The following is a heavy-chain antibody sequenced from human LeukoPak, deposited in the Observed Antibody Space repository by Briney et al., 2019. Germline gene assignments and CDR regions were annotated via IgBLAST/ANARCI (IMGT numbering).Heavy chain of an antibody. J-gene: IGHJ5*02. CDR1: EGSISHDY. D-gene: IGHD2-2*01. V-gene: IGHV4-59*08. CDR3: TTCAPNRYWFAP. CDR2: IDYSGYT. Sequence: SETLSLTCNISEGSISHDYWVWVRQPPGKGLEWIAYIDYSGYTDYNPSVKSRVTMSIDTSKGQFTLHLRSVSAADAAIYYCTTCAPNRYWFAPWGQGIQVTVSS.